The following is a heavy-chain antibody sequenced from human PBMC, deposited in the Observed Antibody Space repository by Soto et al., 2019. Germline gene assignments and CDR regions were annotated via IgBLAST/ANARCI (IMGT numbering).Heavy chain of an antibody. CDR1: GGSFSGYY. D-gene: IGHD3-16*01. CDR3: ARGPYPPDSYIWGSYRPRHFDY. CDR2: INHSGST. V-gene: IGHV4-34*01. Sequence: SETLSFTCAVYGGSFSGYYWSWIRQPPGKGLEWIGEINHSGSTNYNPSLKSRVTISVDTSKNQFSLKLSSVTAADTAVYYCARGPYPPDSYIWGSYRPRHFDYWGQGTLVTVSS. J-gene: IGHJ4*02.